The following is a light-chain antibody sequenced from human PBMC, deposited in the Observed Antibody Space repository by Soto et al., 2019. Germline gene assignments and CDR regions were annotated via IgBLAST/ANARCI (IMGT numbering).Light chain of an antibody. J-gene: IGKJ2*01. V-gene: IGKV3D-15*01. CDR1: QSVSSR. CDR2: GAS. CDR3: QQYASSPYT. Sequence: EIVMTQSPATLSVSPGERATLSCRASQSVSSRLAWYQQKPGQAPRLLISGASSRATGIPDKFSGSGSGTDFTLTIRSLEPEDFAVYYCQQYASSPYTFGQGTKVDIK.